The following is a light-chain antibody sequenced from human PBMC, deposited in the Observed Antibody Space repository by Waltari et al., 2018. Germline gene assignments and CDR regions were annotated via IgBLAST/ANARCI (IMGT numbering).Light chain of an antibody. Sequence: DIQMTQSPSSLSASVGDRVTITCQASQDISNYVNGYQQKPGKAPKLLIYDASNLETGVPSRFSGSGSGTDFTFTISSLQPEDIATYYCQQYDNLPSITFGHGTRLEIK. J-gene: IGKJ5*01. V-gene: IGKV1-33*01. CDR1: QDISNY. CDR2: DAS. CDR3: QQYDNLPSIT.